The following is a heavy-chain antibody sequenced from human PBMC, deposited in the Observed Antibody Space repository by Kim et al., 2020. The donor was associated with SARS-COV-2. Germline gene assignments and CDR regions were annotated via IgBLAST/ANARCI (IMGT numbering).Heavy chain of an antibody. J-gene: IGHJ4*02. Sequence: YYVDSVKGRFTIARDNAKNSLYLQMNSLRAEDTAVYYCGTYSSSWYYFDYWGQGTLVTVSS. CDR3: GTYSSSWYYFDY. V-gene: IGHV3-7*01. D-gene: IGHD6-13*01.